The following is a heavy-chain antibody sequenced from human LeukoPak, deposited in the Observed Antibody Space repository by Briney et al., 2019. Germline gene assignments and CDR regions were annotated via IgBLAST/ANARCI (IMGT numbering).Heavy chain of an antibody. D-gene: IGHD3-22*01. V-gene: IGHV3-23*01. CDR1: GFTFSSYA. J-gene: IGHJ4*02. CDR2: ISGSGGST. CDR3: AKDPRAYYYDSSGHFDY. Sequence: GGSLRLSCVASGFTFSSYAMSWVRQAPGKGLEWVSSISGSGGSTYYADSVKGRFTISRDNSKNTLYLQMNTLRAEDTAVYYCAKDPRAYYYDSSGHFDYWGQGTLVTVSS.